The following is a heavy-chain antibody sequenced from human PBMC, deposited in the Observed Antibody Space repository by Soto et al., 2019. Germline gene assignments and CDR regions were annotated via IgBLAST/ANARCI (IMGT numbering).Heavy chain of an antibody. Sequence: EVQLVESGGGLVQPGGSLRLSCAASGFTFSSYWMHWVRQAPGKGLVWVSRINSDGSSTSYADSVKGRFTISRDNAKNQLYLQMNSLRAEDTAVYYCAREFQARYYYYYYYMDVWGKGTTVTVSS. V-gene: IGHV3-74*01. J-gene: IGHJ6*03. CDR1: GFTFSSYW. CDR2: INSDGSST. CDR3: AREFQARYYYYYYYMDV. D-gene: IGHD2-21*01.